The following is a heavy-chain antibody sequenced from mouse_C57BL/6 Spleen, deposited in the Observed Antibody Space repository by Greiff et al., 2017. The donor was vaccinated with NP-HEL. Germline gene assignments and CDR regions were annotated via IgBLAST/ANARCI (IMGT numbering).Heavy chain of an antibody. CDR3: TKGGRYFDY. CDR2: IDPENGDT. Sequence: VQLKESGAELVRPGASVKLSCTASGFNIKDDYMHWVKQRPEQGLEWIGWIDPENGDTEYASKFQGKATITADTSSNTAYLQLSSLTSEDTAVYYCTKGGRYFDYWGQGTTLTVSS. J-gene: IGHJ2*01. D-gene: IGHD3-3*01. V-gene: IGHV14-4*01. CDR1: GFNIKDDY.